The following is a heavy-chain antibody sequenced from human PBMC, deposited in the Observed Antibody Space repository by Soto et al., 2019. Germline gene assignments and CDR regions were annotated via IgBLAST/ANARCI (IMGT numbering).Heavy chain of an antibody. V-gene: IGHV3-15*01. D-gene: IGHD3-9*01. CDR1: GLTFSNAW. J-gene: IGHJ4*02. Sequence: PGGSLRLSCAACGLTFSNAWMNWVRQAPGKGLEWVGRIKSKTDGGTTDYAAPVKGRFTISRDDSKNTLYLQMNSLKTEDTAVFYCTTAGYYDILTAYYKPYWGQGTLVTVSS. CDR2: IKSKTDGGTT. CDR3: TTAGYYDILTAYYKPY.